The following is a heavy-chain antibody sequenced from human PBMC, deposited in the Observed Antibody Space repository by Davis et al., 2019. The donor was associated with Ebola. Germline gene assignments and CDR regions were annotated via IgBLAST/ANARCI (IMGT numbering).Heavy chain of an antibody. CDR2: IKQDGSEK. J-gene: IGHJ6*02. CDR3: ARYGSGGDYGMDV. CDR1: GFTVSSNY. D-gene: IGHD3-10*01. Sequence: PGGSLRLSCAASGFTVSSNYMSWVRQAPGKGLEWVANIKQDGSEKYYVDSVKGRFTISRDNAKNSLYLQMNSLRAEDTAVYYCARYGSGGDYGMDVWGQGTTVTVSS. V-gene: IGHV3-7*03.